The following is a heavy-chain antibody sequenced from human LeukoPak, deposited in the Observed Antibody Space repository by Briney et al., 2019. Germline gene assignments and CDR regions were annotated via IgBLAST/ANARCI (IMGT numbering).Heavy chain of an antibody. Sequence: GESLKISCMGSRYTFTSYWIGWVRQMPGKGLEWMGIIYPGDSDTRYSPSFQGQVTISADKSTSTAYLQWSSLKASDTAMYYCARLSGSYWDYFDYWGQGTLVTVPS. CDR3: ARLSGSYWDYFDY. V-gene: IGHV5-51*01. CDR1: RYTFTSYW. CDR2: IYPGDSDT. J-gene: IGHJ4*02. D-gene: IGHD1-26*01.